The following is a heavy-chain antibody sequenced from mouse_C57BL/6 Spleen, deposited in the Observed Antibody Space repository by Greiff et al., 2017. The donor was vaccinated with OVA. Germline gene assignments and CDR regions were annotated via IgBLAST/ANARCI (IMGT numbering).Heavy chain of an antibody. CDR1: GYTFTSYW. Sequence: QVQLQQSGAELVKPGASVKLSCKASGYTFTSYWMQWVKQRPGQGLEWIGEIDPSDSYPNYNQKFTGKATLTVDTSSSTAYMQLSSLTSEDSAVYYCARSPNDYGSSYYAMDYWGQGTSVTVSS. D-gene: IGHD1-1*01. CDR3: ARSPNDYGSSYYAMDY. V-gene: IGHV1-50*01. CDR2: IDPSDSYP. J-gene: IGHJ4*01.